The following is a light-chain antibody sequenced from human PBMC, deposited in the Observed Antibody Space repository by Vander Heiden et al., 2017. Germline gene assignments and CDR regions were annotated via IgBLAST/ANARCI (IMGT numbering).Light chain of an antibody. CDR3: QQYGRSPPIT. CDR1: QRVNSNY. Sequence: IVFMLPPGTLSLCQGEMATCSCRASQRVNSNYLAWYQQKPGQAPRLLIFGASIRPTGITDRISGSESGTDFTLTISRLEPEDFAVYYCQQYGRSPPITFGQGTRLEI. J-gene: IGKJ5*01. V-gene: IGKV3-20*01. CDR2: GAS.